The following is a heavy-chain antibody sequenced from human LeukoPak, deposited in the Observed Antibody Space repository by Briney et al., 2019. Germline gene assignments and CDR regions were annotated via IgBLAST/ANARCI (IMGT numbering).Heavy chain of an antibody. CDR1: GYTLTELS. Sequence: ASVKVSCKVSGYTLTELSMHWVGQAPGKGLEWMGGFDPEDGETIYAQKFQGRVTMTEDTSTDTAYMELSSLRSEDTAVYYCATAPYSSSSWFDPWGQGTLVTVSS. J-gene: IGHJ5*02. V-gene: IGHV1-24*01. D-gene: IGHD6-13*01. CDR2: FDPEDGET. CDR3: ATAPYSSSSWFDP.